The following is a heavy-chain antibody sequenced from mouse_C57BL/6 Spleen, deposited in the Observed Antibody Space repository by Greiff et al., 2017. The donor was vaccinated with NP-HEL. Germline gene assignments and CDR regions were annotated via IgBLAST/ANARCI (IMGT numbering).Heavy chain of an antibody. Sequence: QVQLKQSGAELVRPGTSVKVSCKASGYAFTNYLIEWVKQRPGQGLEWIGVINPGSGGTNYNEKFKGKATLTADKSSSTAYMQLSSLTSEDSAVYFCARRGVTTVVAWYFDVWGTGTTVTVSS. D-gene: IGHD1-1*01. CDR3: ARRGVTTVVAWYFDV. J-gene: IGHJ1*03. CDR2: INPGSGGT. V-gene: IGHV1-54*01. CDR1: GYAFTNYL.